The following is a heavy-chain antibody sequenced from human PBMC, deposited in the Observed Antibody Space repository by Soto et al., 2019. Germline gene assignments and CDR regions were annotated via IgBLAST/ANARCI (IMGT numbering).Heavy chain of an antibody. D-gene: IGHD6-13*01. CDR1: GYTFTSYG. CDR3: ARVPILRSRIAAAGYYFDY. V-gene: IGHV1-18*01. CDR2: ISAYNGNT. J-gene: IGHJ4*02. Sequence: QVQLVQSGAEVKKPGASVKVSCKASGYTFTSYGISWVRQAPGQGLEWMGWISAYNGNTNYAQKLQGRVTMTTDTYTSTAYMELRSLRDNDTAVYYCARVPILRSRIAAAGYYFDYWGQGTLVTVSS.